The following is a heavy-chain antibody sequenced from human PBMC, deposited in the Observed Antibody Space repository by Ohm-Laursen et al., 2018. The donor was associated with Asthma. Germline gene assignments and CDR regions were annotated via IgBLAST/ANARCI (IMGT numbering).Heavy chain of an antibody. D-gene: IGHD2-21*02. Sequence: SLRLSCTASGFTFSSYSMHWVRQAPGKGLEWVAIISSAETYKNYANSVKGRFTISKDNSKNTLFLQMNSLRPDDTAVYYCARRDFSGGDTNAAFDIWGQGTMVAVSS. J-gene: IGHJ3*02. CDR1: GFTFSSYS. V-gene: IGHV3-30*04. CDR2: ISSAETYK. CDR3: ARRDFSGGDTNAAFDI.